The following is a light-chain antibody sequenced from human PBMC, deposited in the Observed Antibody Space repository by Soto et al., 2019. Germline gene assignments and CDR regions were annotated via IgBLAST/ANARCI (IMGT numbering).Light chain of an antibody. J-gene: IGKJ1*01. V-gene: IGKV1-39*01. Sequence: DIQTTQSPSSLSASVGDRVTITCRASQSISSYLNWYQQKPGKAPKLLIYAASSLQSGVSSRFIGSGSGTDFTLTINSLQPEDFATYYCQQSSSSPWTLGQGTKVDIK. CDR1: QSISSY. CDR2: AAS. CDR3: QQSSSSPWT.